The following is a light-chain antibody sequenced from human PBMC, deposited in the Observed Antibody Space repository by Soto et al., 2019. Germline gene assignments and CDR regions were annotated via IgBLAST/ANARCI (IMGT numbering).Light chain of an antibody. CDR2: STN. CDR3: VLYLGSGIYV. Sequence: QTVVTQESSFSVSPGGTVTITCGLTSDSVSASNYPSWYQQTPGQTPRTLIYSTNSRSSGVPDRFSGSILGNKAALTITGAQADDESYYYCVLYLGSGIYVFGTGTKLTVL. J-gene: IGLJ1*01. V-gene: IGLV8-61*01. CDR1: SDSVSASNY.